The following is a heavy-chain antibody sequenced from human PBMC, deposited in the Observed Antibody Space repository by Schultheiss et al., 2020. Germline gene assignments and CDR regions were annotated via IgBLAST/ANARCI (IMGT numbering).Heavy chain of an antibody. CDR2: VKRDGSEK. CDR3: TRGRDGTYDS. Sequence: GGSLRLSCVASGFTFSSHGIYWVRQAPGKGLEWVASVKRDGSEKHYVDSVKGRFTISRDNAKNSVYLQMNSLRAEDTAVYYCTRGRDGTYDSWGQGTLGTVSS. V-gene: IGHV3-7*01. D-gene: IGHD1-26*01. J-gene: IGHJ5*01. CDR1: GFTFSSHG.